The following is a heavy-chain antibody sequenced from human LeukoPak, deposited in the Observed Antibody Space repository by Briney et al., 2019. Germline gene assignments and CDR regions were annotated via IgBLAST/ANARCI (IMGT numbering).Heavy chain of an antibody. J-gene: IGHJ4*02. V-gene: IGHV3-7*01. CDR1: GFTFSSYW. CDR3: ARDSPDYGDYTNFDY. Sequence: PGGSLRLSCAASGFTFSSYWMSWVRQAPGKGLEWVANIKQDGSEKYYVDSVKGRFTISRDNAKNSLYLQMNSLRAEDTAVYYYARDSPDYGDYTNFDYWGQGTLVTVSS. CDR2: IKQDGSEK. D-gene: IGHD4-17*01.